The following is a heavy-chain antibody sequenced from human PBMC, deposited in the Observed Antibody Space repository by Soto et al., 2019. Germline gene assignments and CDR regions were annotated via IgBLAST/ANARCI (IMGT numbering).Heavy chain of an antibody. D-gene: IGHD4-17*01. CDR1: GGPISTYY. J-gene: IGHJ4*02. V-gene: IGHV4-59*01. CDR3: ARVGGYYGDYPNFDY. CDR2: IYYSGST. Sequence: QVQLQESGPGLVKSSETLSLTCTVSGGPISTYYWSWIRQPPGKGLEWIGNIYYSGSTNYNPSRRSRVIISVDTSKNHFSLKLSSVTAADTAVYYCARVGGYYGDYPNFDYWGQGTLVTVSS.